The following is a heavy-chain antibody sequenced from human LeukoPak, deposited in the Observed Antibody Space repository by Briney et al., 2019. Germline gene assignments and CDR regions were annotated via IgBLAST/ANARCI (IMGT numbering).Heavy chain of an antibody. D-gene: IGHD3-3*01. CDR1: GYTFTSYD. V-gene: IGHV1-8*01. CDR2: MNPNSGNT. Sequence: ASVKVSCKASGYTFTSYDINRVRQATGQGLEWMGWMNPNSGNTGYAQKFQGRVTMTRNTSISTAYMELSSLRSEDTAVYYCARFTYYDFWSGYYGFDYWGQGTLVTVSS. CDR3: ARFTYYDFWSGYYGFDY. J-gene: IGHJ4*02.